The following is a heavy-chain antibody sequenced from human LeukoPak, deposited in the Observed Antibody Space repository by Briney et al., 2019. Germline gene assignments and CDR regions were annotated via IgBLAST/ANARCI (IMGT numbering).Heavy chain of an antibody. CDR2: IYYSGST. Sequence: PSETLSLTCTVSGGSISSGGYYWSWIRQHPGKGLEWIGYIYYSGSTYYNPSLKSRVTISVDTSKNQFSLKLSSVTAADTAVYYCASTYYYDSSGYYQTFDYWGQGTLVTVSS. V-gene: IGHV4-31*03. D-gene: IGHD3-22*01. J-gene: IGHJ4*02. CDR1: GGSISSGGYY. CDR3: ASTYYYDSSGYYQTFDY.